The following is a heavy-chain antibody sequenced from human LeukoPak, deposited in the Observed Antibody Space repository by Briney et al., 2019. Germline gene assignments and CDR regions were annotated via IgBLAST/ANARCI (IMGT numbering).Heavy chain of an antibody. CDR2: ISYDGSNK. V-gene: IGHV3-30*04. CDR3: ARAAMVRGKVDI. D-gene: IGHD3-10*01. CDR1: GFTFSSYA. Sequence: GGSLRLSCAASGFTFSSYAMHWVRQAPGKGLEGVAVISYDGSNKYYADSVKGRFTISRDNSKNTLYLQMNSLRAEDTAVYYCARAAMVRGKVDIWGQGTMVTVSS. J-gene: IGHJ3*02.